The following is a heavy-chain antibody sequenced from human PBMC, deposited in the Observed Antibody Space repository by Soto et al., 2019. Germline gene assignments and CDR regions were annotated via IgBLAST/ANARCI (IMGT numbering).Heavy chain of an antibody. CDR3: ALGEGYDVYYYYYMDV. CDR2: IIPILGIA. Sequence: EASVKVSCKASGGTFSSYTISWVRQAPGQGLEWMGRIIPILGIANYAQKFQGRVTITADKSTSTAYMELSSLRSEDTAVYYCALGEGYDVYYYYYMDVWGKGTTVTVSS. D-gene: IGHD5-12*01. CDR1: GGTFSSYT. J-gene: IGHJ6*03. V-gene: IGHV1-69*02.